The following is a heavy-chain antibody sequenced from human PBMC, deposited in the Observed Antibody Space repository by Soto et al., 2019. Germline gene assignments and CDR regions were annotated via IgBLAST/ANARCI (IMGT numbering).Heavy chain of an antibody. CDR1: GGSISSSSYY. Sequence: QLQLQESGPGLVKPSETLSLTCTVSGGSISSSSYYWGWIRQPPGKGLEWIGSIYYSGSTYYNPSLKSRVTISVDTSKNQFSLKLSSVTAADTAVYYCAREGGDYGSGRSVDYWGQGTLVTVSS. V-gene: IGHV4-39*02. D-gene: IGHD3-10*01. CDR3: AREGGDYGSGRSVDY. CDR2: IYYSGST. J-gene: IGHJ4*02.